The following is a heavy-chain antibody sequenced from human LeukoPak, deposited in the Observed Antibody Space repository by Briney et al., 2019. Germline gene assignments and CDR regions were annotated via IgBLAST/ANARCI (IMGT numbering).Heavy chain of an antibody. CDR1: GYTFTAGY. CDR2: FNPNSGDS. CDR3: ARARASAHFDS. J-gene: IGHJ4*02. Sequence: ASVKVSCKASGYTFTAGYIHWMRQAPGQGLEWMGWFNPNSGDSNFAQKFQGRVTMTRDTSTSTAYVELSRLRSDDTAVYYCARARASAHFDSWGQGTLVTVFS. D-gene: IGHD1-26*01. V-gene: IGHV1-2*02.